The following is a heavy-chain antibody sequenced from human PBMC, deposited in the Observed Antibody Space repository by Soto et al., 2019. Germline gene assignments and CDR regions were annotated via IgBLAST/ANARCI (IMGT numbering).Heavy chain of an antibody. V-gene: IGHV1-8*01. J-gene: IGHJ4*02. Sequence: ALVKVSCKTSGYPFTNSDIHWVRQATGQGLEWMGWMHPGNNQHVYTQKFRGRVTVSTDTSISTTYMELSSLTPEDTAVYYCSHGYYQYFESGGQGTLVTVSS. CDR1: GYPFTNSD. D-gene: IGHD5-18*01. CDR2: MHPGNNQH. CDR3: SHGYYQYFES.